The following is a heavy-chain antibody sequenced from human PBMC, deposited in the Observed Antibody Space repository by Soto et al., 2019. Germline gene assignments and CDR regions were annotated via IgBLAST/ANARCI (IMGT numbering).Heavy chain of an antibody. CDR2: ISWDSTSI. V-gene: IGHV3-9*01. Sequence: SLRLSCAASGFTFDDYAMHWVRQTSAKGLEWVSGISWDSTSIQYADSVKGRFTTSRDNPKNSVYLQMNSLRPEDTALYYCVKDSGYSSVFDPWGQGILVTVSS. J-gene: IGHJ5*02. CDR1: GFTFDDYA. D-gene: IGHD5-12*01. CDR3: VKDSGYSSVFDP.